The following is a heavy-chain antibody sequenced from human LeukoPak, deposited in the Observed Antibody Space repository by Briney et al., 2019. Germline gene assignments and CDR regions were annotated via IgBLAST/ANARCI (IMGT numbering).Heavy chain of an antibody. CDR1: GFTVSSNY. CDR3: ARDLRAAWGWFDP. D-gene: IGHD2-15*01. V-gene: IGHV3-53*01. CDR2: IYSGGST. Sequence: PGGSLRLSCAASGFTVSSNYMSWVRQAPGKGLEWVSLIYSGGSTYYAXXVKXRFTISRDNSKNMVYLQMNSLRVEDTAVYFCARDLRAAWGWFDPWGQGTLVTVSS. J-gene: IGHJ5*02.